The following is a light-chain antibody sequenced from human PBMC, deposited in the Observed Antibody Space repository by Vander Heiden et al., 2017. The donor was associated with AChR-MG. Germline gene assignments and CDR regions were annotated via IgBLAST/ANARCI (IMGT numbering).Light chain of an antibody. J-gene: IGKJ1*01. CDR1: QSLLHSNGYNY. CDR3: RQTLQTLGT. CDR2: LGS. V-gene: IGKV2-28*01. Sequence: DIVMTQSPLSLPVTPGEPASISCRSSQSLLHSNGYNYLDWYLQKPGQSPQLLIYLGSNRASGVPDRFSGSGSGTDFTLKISRVEAEDVGIYYCRQTLQTLGTFGQRTKVEIK.